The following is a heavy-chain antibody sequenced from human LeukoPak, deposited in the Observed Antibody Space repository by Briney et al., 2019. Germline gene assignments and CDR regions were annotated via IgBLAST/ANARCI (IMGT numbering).Heavy chain of an antibody. V-gene: IGHV4-59*11. Sequence: PSETLSLTRSASGDSISSHYWTWIRQPPGKGLEWIGYIHYSGTTNYNPSLKSRITTSLDTSKNQFSLKLNSVTAADTAVYYCARGGWSLDYWGQGTLVTVSS. D-gene: IGHD6-19*01. CDR1: GDSISSHY. J-gene: IGHJ4*02. CDR2: IHYSGTT. CDR3: ARGGWSLDY.